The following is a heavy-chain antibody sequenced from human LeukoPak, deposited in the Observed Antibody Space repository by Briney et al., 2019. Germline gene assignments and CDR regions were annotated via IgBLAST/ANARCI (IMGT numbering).Heavy chain of an antibody. Sequence: GGSLRLSCAASGLTFSSYWMSCVRQAPGKGLEWVANIKQDGTEKYYVDSVKGRFTISRDNAKNSLYLQMNSLRAEDTAVYYCARGSLFSRAARSFFSWGQGTLVTVSS. CDR2: IKQDGTEK. V-gene: IGHV3-7*01. CDR1: GLTFSSYW. J-gene: IGHJ5*02. D-gene: IGHD6-6*01. CDR3: ARGSLFSRAARSFFS.